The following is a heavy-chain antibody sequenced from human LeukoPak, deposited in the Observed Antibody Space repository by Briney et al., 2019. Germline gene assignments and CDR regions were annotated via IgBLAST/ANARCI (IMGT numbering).Heavy chain of an antibody. CDR1: GFTFSSYS. Sequence: GGSLRLSYAASGFTFSSYSMNWVRQAPGKGLEWVSSISSSSSYIYYADSVEGRFTISRDNAKNLLYLQMKSLRAEDSAVYYCARDVFSWNAFEIWGQGAMVTVSS. V-gene: IGHV3-21*06. J-gene: IGHJ3*02. D-gene: IGHD2/OR15-2a*01. CDR2: ISSSSSYI. CDR3: ARDVFSWNAFEI.